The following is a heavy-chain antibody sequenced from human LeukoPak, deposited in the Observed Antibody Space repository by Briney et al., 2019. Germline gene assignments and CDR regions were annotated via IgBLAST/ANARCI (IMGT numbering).Heavy chain of an antibody. CDR2: VYYRGST. CDR1: GGSISSFY. CDR3: ARHTGYSYGFVGHFFDY. D-gene: IGHD5-18*01. Sequence: PSETLSLTCIVSGGSISSFYWSWIRQPPGKGLEWIGYVYYRGSTNYNPSLTSRVTISVDTSKSQFSLKLSSVTAADTAVYYCARHTGYSYGFVGHFFDYWGQGTLVTVSS. V-gene: IGHV4-59*08. J-gene: IGHJ4*02.